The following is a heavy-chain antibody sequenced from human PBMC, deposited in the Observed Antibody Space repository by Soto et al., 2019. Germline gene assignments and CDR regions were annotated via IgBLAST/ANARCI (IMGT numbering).Heavy chain of an antibody. CDR3: ARLGRKPPRSSYDP. CDR2: IYYSGST. CDR1: GGSMSSYY. Sequence: PETWCVRCSGSGGSMSSYYWSGSRQPPGKGLEWIGYIYYSGSTNYNPSLKSRVTISVDTSKNQFSLKLSSVTAADTAVYYGARLGRKPPRSSYDP. D-gene: IGHD1-26*01. V-gene: IGHV4-59*08. J-gene: IGHJ5*02.